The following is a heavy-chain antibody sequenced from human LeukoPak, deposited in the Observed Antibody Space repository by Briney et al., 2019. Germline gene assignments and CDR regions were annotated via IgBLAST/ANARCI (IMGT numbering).Heavy chain of an antibody. V-gene: IGHV3-7*01. D-gene: IGHD3-16*02. Sequence: GGSLRLSCAASGFTFSSYWMSWVRQAPGKGLEWVANIKQDGSEKYYVDSVKGRFTISRDNAKNSLYLQMNSLRAEDTAVYYCARDDYVWGSYRAYLDYWGQGTLVTVSS. CDR2: IKQDGSEK. J-gene: IGHJ4*02. CDR3: ARDDYVWGSYRAYLDY. CDR1: GFTFSSYW.